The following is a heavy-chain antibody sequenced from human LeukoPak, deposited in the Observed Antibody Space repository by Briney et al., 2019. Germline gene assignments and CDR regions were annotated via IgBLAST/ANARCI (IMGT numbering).Heavy chain of an antibody. Sequence: ASVKVSCKASGYTFTNYYMHWVRQAPGQGLEWMGIINPSGGSTSYAQKFQGRVTMTRDTSTSTVYMELSSLRSEDTAVYFCARAPANYDSRGYYYGGLDYWGQGTLVTVSS. CDR1: GYTFTNYY. CDR3: ARAPANYDSRGYYYGGLDY. D-gene: IGHD3-22*01. CDR2: INPSGGST. V-gene: IGHV1-46*01. J-gene: IGHJ4*02.